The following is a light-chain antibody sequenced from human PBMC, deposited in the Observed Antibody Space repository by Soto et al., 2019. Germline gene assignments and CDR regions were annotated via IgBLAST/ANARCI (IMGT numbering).Light chain of an antibody. V-gene: IGKV1-9*01. J-gene: IGKJ4*01. CDR2: DAS. CDR3: QQLIIYSLT. CDR1: PGIASS. Sequence: DVQLTQSPSFLSASVGDRVTITCRASPGIASSLAWYQQKPGKAPKLLLYDASTFFGGVPPRFSGSGSGTEFSLTIASLQPEDFASYYYQQLIIYSLTFGGGTKVEIK.